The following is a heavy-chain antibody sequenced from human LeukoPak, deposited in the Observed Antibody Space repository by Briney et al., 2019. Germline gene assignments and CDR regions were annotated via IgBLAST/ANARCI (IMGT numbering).Heavy chain of an antibody. CDR2: IYTSGST. V-gene: IGHV4-4*07. Sequence: PSETLSLTCTVSGGSISSYYWSWIRQPVGKGLEWIGRIYTSGSTNYNPSLKSRVTMSVDTSKNQFSLKLSSVTAADTAVYYCASGYYDSSGQFDYWGQGTLVTVSS. D-gene: IGHD3-22*01. CDR3: ASGYYDSSGQFDY. CDR1: GGSISSYY. J-gene: IGHJ4*02.